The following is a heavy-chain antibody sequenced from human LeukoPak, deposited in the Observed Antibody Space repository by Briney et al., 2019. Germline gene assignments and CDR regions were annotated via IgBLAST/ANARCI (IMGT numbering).Heavy chain of an antibody. CDR1: GFTFSTYA. V-gene: IGHV3-64D*06. J-gene: IGHJ5*01. D-gene: IGHD3-22*01. CDR3: VKASSDYYYDS. CDR2: SSSKGDST. Sequence: GGSLRLSCSASGFTFSTYAMHWVRQAPGKGLEYVSASSSKGDSTFYADSVKGRFTISRDNSKNTLYLQMSSLRTEDTAVYYCVKASSDYYYDSWGQGTLVTVS.